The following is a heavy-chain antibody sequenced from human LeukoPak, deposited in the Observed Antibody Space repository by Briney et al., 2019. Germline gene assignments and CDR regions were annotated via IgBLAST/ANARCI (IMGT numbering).Heavy chain of an antibody. CDR2: ISYDGSNK. D-gene: IGHD3-22*01. V-gene: IGHV3-30*18. CDR1: GFTFSNYD. J-gene: IGHJ4*02. Sequence: PGGSLRLSCAASGFTFSNYDMHWVRQAPGKGLEWVAVISYDGSNKYYADSVKGRFTISRDNSKNTLNLQMNTLRAEDTAVYYCAKDPSGNYYDSSTNLPDNWGQGTLVTVSS. CDR3: AKDPSGNYYDSSTNLPDN.